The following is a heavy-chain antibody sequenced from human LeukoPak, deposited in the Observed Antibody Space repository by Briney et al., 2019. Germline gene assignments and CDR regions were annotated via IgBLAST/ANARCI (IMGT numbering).Heavy chain of an antibody. CDR3: ATRDYGGNLDY. D-gene: IGHD4-17*01. V-gene: IGHV3-21*04. J-gene: IGHJ4*02. CDR1: GFPFSSYS. CDR2: ISSSSHYI. Sequence: PGGSLRLACAASGFPFSSYSMNWVRQPPGKGLQWVSSISSSSHYIYYAESVKGRFTISRDNAKNSLYLQMNTLRAGDTAVYYCATRDYGGNLDYWGQGTLVTVSS.